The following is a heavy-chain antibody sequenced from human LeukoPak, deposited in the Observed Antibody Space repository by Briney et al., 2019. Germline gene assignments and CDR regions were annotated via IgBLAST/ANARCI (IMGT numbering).Heavy chain of an antibody. J-gene: IGHJ4*02. D-gene: IGHD5-12*01. CDR3: ARFDIVANFDY. CDR1: GGSIRDSSYY. Sequence: SETLSLTCSVSGGSIRDSSYYWALIRQPPGKGLEWIGSIYYSGSTYYNPSLQSRVTMSVDTSKNQFSLKLSSVTAADTAVYYCARFDIVANFDYWGQGTLVTVSS. CDR2: IYYSGST. V-gene: IGHV4-39*01.